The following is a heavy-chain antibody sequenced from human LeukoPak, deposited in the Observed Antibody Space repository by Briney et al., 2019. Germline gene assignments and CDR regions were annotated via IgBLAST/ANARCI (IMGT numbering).Heavy chain of an antibody. V-gene: IGHV3-23*01. CDR2: ISGSGGST. CDR3: AKDPPAAGEGSFDY. CDR1: GFTFSNYG. Sequence: PGGSLRLSCAASGFTFSNYGMSWVRQAPGKGLEWVSAISGSGGSTYYADSVKGRFTISRDNSKNTLYLQMNSLRAEDTAVYYCAKDPPAAGEGSFDYWGQGTLVTVSS. D-gene: IGHD6-13*01. J-gene: IGHJ4*02.